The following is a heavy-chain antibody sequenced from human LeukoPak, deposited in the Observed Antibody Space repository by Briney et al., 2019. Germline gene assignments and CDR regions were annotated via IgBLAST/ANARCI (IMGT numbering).Heavy chain of an antibody. J-gene: IGHJ5*02. CDR2: ISASGRNR. CDR1: RFAFSQAW. CDR3: ARDRPHNWFDP. Sequence: GGSLRLSCVAPRFAFSQAWMSWVRPAPGKGLGLVSVISASGRNRDYADSVKGRFTISRDNTRNTLFLQMNSLRVEDTALYYCARDRPHNWFDPWGQGTLVTVSS. V-gene: IGHV3-23*01.